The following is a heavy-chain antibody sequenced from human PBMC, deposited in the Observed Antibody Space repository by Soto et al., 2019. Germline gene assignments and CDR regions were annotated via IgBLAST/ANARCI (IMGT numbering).Heavy chain of an antibody. CDR3: ARDCYCSSTSCYAVDY. Sequence: GGSLRLSCAASGFTFSDYYMSWIRQAPGKGLEWVSYISSSGSTIYYADSVKGRFTISRDNAKNSLYLQMNSLRAEDTAVYYCARDCYCSSTSCYAVDYWGQGTLVTVSS. CDR2: ISSSGSTI. D-gene: IGHD2-2*01. J-gene: IGHJ4*02. CDR1: GFTFSDYY. V-gene: IGHV3-11*01.